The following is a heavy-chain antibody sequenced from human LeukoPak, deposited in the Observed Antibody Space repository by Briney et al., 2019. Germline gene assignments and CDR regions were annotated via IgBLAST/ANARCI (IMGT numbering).Heavy chain of an antibody. CDR3: ARISVVSGTFDY. D-gene: IGHD2-15*01. CDR2: IGTAGDT. CDR1: GFTFSSSA. J-gene: IGHJ4*02. Sequence: GGSLRLSCAASGFTFSSSAFSWVRQATGKGLEWVSAIGTAGDTYYPGSVKGRFTISRENAKNSLYLQMNSLRAGDTAVYYCARISVVSGTFDYWGQGTLVTVSS. V-gene: IGHV3-13*01.